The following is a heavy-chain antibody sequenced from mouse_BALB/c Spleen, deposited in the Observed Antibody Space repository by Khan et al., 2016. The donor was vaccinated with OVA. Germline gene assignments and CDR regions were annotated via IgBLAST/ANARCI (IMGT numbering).Heavy chain of an antibody. CDR3: ARELRLGGFAY. CDR2: IWGDGST. CDR1: GFSLTDYG. D-gene: IGHD1-2*01. V-gene: IGHV2-6-7*01. Sequence: QVQLKESGPGLVAPSQSLSITCTVSGFSLTDYGVNWVRQPPGKRLEWLGMIWGDGSTDYDSALKSRLIINKDNSKSQVFLKMNSLQTDDTARYYCARELRLGGFAYWGQGTLVTVSA. J-gene: IGHJ3*01.